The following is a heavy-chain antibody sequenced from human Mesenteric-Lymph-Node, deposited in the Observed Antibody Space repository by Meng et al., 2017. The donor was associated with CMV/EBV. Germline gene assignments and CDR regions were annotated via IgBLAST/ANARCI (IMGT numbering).Heavy chain of an antibody. Sequence: SETLSLTCTVSGCSISSSSYYWGWIRQPPGKGLEWIGNIYYSGSTYYNPSLKSRVTISVDTSKNQFSLKLSSVTAADTAVYYCARGRRSYSNYYYYGMDVWGQGTTVTVSS. CDR3: ARGRRSYSNYYYYGMDV. V-gene: IGHV4-39*07. CDR1: GCSISSSSYY. D-gene: IGHD2-15*01. CDR2: IYYSGST. J-gene: IGHJ6*02.